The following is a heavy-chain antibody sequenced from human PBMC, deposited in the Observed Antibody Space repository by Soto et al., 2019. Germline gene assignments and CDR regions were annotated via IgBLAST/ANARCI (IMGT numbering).Heavy chain of an antibody. J-gene: IGHJ5*02. CDR3: ARDRGWGAAAGTPWFDP. CDR2: IYYSGST. V-gene: IGHV4-59*01. D-gene: IGHD6-13*01. CDR1: GGSISSYY. Sequence: QVQLQESGPGLVKPSETLSLTCTVSGGSISSYYWSWIRQPPGKGLEWIGYIYYSGSTNYNPSLRRRVTISVDTSKNQFSLKLSSVTAADTAVYYCARDRGWGAAAGTPWFDPWGQGTLVTVSS.